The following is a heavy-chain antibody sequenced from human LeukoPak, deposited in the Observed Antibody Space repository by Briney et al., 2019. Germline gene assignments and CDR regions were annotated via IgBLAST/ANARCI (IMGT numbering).Heavy chain of an antibody. CDR1: GGSISSYY. V-gene: IGHV4-59*01. CDR3: ARVPYGGSASLFDY. D-gene: IGHD6-6*01. CDR2: IYSSGGT. Sequence: SETLSLTCTVSGGSISSYYWSWLRQPPGKGLEWIGYIYSSGGTNYNPSLKSRVTISVDTSKNQFSLKLSFVTAADTAYYYCARVPYGGSASLFDYWGQGTLVTVSS. J-gene: IGHJ4*02.